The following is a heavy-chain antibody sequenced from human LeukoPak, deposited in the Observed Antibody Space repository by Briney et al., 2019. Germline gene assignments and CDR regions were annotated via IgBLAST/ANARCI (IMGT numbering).Heavy chain of an antibody. CDR2: IYHSGST. CDR3: ARDCGDYDFEY. J-gene: IGHJ4*02. CDR1: GGSISSGDYY. Sequence: SQTLSLTCTVSGGSISSGDYYWSWIRQPPGKGLEWIGNIYHSGSTFYNPSLKSRVTMSVDTSKNQFSLKLSSVTAADTAVYYCARDCGDYDFEYWGQGTLVTVSS. D-gene: IGHD4-17*01. V-gene: IGHV4-30-4*01.